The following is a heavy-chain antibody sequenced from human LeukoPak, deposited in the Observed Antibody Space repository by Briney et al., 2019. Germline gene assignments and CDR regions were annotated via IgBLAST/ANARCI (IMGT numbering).Heavy chain of an antibody. Sequence: SETLSLTCTVAGCSLSSTSDYWGWIPQPPGKGLEWIGSGRYSGTTYYSPSLKSQLTMYVDTSTKQFSLKLSSVTAADTAVSFCARHYYDSSGYRRDYYFDYWGQGTLVTVSS. CDR3: ARHYYDSSGYRRDYYFDY. D-gene: IGHD3-22*01. J-gene: IGHJ4*02. V-gene: IGHV4-39*01. CDR1: GCSLSSTSDY. CDR2: GRYSGTT.